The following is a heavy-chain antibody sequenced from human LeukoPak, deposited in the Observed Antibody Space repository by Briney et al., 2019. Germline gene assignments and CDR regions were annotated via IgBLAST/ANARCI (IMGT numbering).Heavy chain of an antibody. D-gene: IGHD3-3*01. CDR3: ARDQSLRFLEWLRGPVGWFDP. Sequence: GASVKVSCKASGGTFSSYAISWVRQAPGQGLEWMGWISAYNGNTNYAQKLQGRVTMTTDTSTSTAYMELRSLRSDDTAVYYCARDQSLRFLEWLRGPVGWFDPWGQGTLVTVSS. V-gene: IGHV1-18*01. CDR1: GGTFSSYA. CDR2: ISAYNGNT. J-gene: IGHJ5*02.